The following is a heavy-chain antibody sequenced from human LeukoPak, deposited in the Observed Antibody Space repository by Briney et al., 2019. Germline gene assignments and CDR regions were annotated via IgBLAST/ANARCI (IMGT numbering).Heavy chain of an antibody. Sequence: GGSLRLSCAASGFTFSSYAMSWVRQAPGKGLEWVSAISGSGGSTYYADSVKGRFTISRDNSKNTLYLQMNSLRAEDTAVYYCAPPKSYCYSFDYWGQGTLVTVSS. CDR2: ISGSGGST. V-gene: IGHV3-23*01. D-gene: IGHD2-21*01. CDR1: GFTFSSYA. CDR3: APPKSYCYSFDY. J-gene: IGHJ4*02.